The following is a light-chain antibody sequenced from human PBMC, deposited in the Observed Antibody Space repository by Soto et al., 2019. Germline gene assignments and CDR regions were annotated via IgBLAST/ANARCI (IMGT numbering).Light chain of an antibody. J-gene: IGKJ2*01. Sequence: EIVLTQSPGTLSLSPGERATLSCRASQRITNNFLAWFQQKPGLAPRLLIHGASTRASGVPDRFSGGGSGTDFVLTISRLEPEDFAMYYCQQYSASPYTFGQGTKLEI. CDR3: QQYSASPYT. CDR2: GAS. V-gene: IGKV3-20*01. CDR1: QRITNNF.